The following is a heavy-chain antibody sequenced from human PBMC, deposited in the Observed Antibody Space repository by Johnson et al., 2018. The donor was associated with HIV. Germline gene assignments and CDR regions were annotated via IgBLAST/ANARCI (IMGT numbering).Heavy chain of an antibody. CDR3: AKVGATVITPRGEAFDI. CDR1: GFTFDDYG. V-gene: IGHV3-9*01. Sequence: VQLVESGGGLVKPGRSLRLSCVTSGFTFDDYGMHWVRQAAGKGLEWVSGIGWNRGSIDYGDSVKGRVTMSRDNAKNSLYVQMNSLRAEDTALYYCAKVGATVITPRGEAFDIWGQGTMVTVSS. D-gene: IGHD4-23*01. J-gene: IGHJ3*02. CDR2: IGWNRGSI.